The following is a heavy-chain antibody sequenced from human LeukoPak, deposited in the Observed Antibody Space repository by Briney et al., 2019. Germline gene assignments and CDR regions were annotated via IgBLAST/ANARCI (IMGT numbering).Heavy chain of an antibody. CDR3: ARGGALLWFGELNWFDP. CDR2: MSPNSGNT. Sequence: ASVTVSCKASGYTFTSYDINWVRQATGQGLEWMGWMSPNSGNTGYAQKFQGRVTMTRNTSISTAYMELSSLRSEDTAVYYCARGGALLWFGELNWFDPWGQGTLVTVSS. D-gene: IGHD3-10*01. V-gene: IGHV1-8*01. CDR1: GYTFTSYD. J-gene: IGHJ5*02.